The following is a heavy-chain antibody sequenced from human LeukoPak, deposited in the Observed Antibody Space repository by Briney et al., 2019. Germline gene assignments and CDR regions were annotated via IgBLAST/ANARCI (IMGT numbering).Heavy chain of an antibody. CDR1: GFTFSTYA. J-gene: IGHJ4*02. V-gene: IGHV3-21*05. CDR2: IGSSGSCT. Sequence: KAGGSLRLSCAASGFTFSTYAIHWVRQAPGKGLEYVSDIGSSGSCTYYADSVKGRFIISRDNAKNSLYLQMNSLRAEGTAVYYCARAGWELLSDYYFDYWGQGTLVTVSS. CDR3: ARAGWELLSDYYFDY. D-gene: IGHD1-26*01.